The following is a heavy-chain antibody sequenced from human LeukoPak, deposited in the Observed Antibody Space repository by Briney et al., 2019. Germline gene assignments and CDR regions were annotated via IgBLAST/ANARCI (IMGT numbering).Heavy chain of an antibody. CDR2: IDYSEYT. Sequence: SETLPLTCTISGDSINTYYYNWLRQPPGKCLEWIGYIDYSEYTNYNSSLKSRVTLSIDTSKKQVSLRLKSVTAADTAVYYCARGRVLGDYSCFHRWGQGTLVTVSS. CDR3: ARGRVLGDYSCFHR. J-gene: IGHJ4*02. D-gene: IGHD3-16*01. V-gene: IGHV4-59*01. CDR1: GDSINTYY.